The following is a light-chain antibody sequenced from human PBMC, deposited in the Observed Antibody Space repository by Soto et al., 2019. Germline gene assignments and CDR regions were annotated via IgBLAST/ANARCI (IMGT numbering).Light chain of an antibody. CDR1: QNIGSN. Sequence: EVVMTQSPATLSASPGERVMLSCSASQNIGSNLAWYQQRPGQAPRLLMYGASTRATETPARFSGSGSATDFTLTISSLQSEDFAVYYCQQYNNWPPYTFGQGTKVDIK. CDR3: QQYNNWPPYT. J-gene: IGKJ2*01. V-gene: IGKV3-15*01. CDR2: GAS.